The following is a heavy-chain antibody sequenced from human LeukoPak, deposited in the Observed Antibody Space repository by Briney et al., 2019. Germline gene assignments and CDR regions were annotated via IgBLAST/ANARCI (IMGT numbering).Heavy chain of an antibody. Sequence: GGSLRLSCATSGFTFSSYGMHWVRQAPGKGLEWVADIWYDGSNKYYADSVKGRFTISRDNSKNTVSLQMTSLSAEDTAVYYCARAYSGFSSRGFDYWGQGTLVSVSS. V-gene: IGHV3-33*01. D-gene: IGHD5-12*01. CDR1: GFTFSSYG. CDR2: IWYDGSNK. J-gene: IGHJ4*02. CDR3: ARAYSGFSSRGFDY.